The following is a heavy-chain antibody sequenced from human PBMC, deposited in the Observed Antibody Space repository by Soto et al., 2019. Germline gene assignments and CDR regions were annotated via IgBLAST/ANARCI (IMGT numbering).Heavy chain of an antibody. J-gene: IGHJ4*02. CDR2: SSHGGST. V-gene: IGHV4-4*02. CDR1: GGSINSSYW. CDR3: AREVSAIQAVDY. D-gene: IGHD2-21*01. Sequence: QVQLQESGPGLVKPSETLSLTCVVSGGSINSSYWWNWVRQPPGKGLEWIGDSSHGGSTNFNPSHKTRAPISVDKSKNHLSLTLDSVTAADTAVDYCAREVSAIQAVDYWGQGTVVPVS.